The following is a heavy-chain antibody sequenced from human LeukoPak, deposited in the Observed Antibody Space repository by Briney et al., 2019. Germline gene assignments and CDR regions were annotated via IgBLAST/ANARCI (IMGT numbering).Heavy chain of an antibody. CDR2: IYASGSA. Sequence: NPSETLSLTCTVSGDSISSYFWSWIRQPAGKGLEWIGRIYASGSANYNPSLKSRVTMSVDTSKNQFSLKLSSVTAADTAVYYCARVAYEILTCYLYYFDYWGQGTLVTVSS. J-gene: IGHJ4*02. CDR3: ARVAYEILTCYLYYFDY. D-gene: IGHD3-9*01. V-gene: IGHV4-4*07. CDR1: GDSISSYF.